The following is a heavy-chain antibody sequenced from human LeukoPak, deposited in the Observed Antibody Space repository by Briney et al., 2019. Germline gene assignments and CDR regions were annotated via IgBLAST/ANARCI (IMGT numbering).Heavy chain of an antibody. V-gene: IGHV1-2*06. Sequence: ASVKVSCKASGYTFTGYYMHWVRQAPGQGLEWMGRINPNSGGTNYAQKFQGRVTMTRDTSTSTVYMELSSLRSEDTAVYYCARQYQCSSTSCYGYFQHWGQGTLVTVSS. J-gene: IGHJ1*01. CDR1: GYTFTGYY. CDR2: INPNSGGT. CDR3: ARQYQCSSTSCYGYFQH. D-gene: IGHD2-2*01.